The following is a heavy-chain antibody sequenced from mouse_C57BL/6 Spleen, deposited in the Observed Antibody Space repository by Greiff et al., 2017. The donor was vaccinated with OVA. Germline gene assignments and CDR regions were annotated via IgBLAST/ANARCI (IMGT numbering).Heavy chain of an antibody. CDR3: TATDYSNPYAMEY. CDR2: IDPEDGDT. J-gene: IGHJ4*01. CDR1: GFNIKDYY. D-gene: IGHD2-5*01. V-gene: IGHV14-1*01. Sequence: EVQLQQSGAELVRPGASVKLSCTASGFNIKDYYMHWVKQRPEQGLEWIGRIDPEDGDTEYASKFQGKATMTADTSSNTAYLQLSSLTSEDTAVYYCTATDYSNPYAMEYWGQGTSVTVSS.